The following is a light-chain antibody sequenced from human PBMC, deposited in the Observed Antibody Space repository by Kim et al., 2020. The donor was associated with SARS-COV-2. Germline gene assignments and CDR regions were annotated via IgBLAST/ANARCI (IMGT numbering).Light chain of an antibody. CDR3: QTWGTGWV. J-gene: IGLJ3*02. Sequence: QPVLTQSPSASASLGASVKLTCTLSSGHSSYAIAWHQQQPEKGPRYLMKVNSDGSHNKGDGIPDRFSGSSSGAERYLTISSLQSDDEADYYCQTWGTGWVFGGGTQLTV. CDR1: SGHSSYA. V-gene: IGLV4-69*01. CDR2: VNSDGSH.